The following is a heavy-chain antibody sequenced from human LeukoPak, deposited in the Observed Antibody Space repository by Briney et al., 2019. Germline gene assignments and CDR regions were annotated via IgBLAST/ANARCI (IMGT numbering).Heavy chain of an antibody. Sequence: GGSLRLSCAGSGFSISNYGMNWVRQAPGKGLEWLSYIRSDSSTKYYADSVEGRFTISRDNAQNSLYLQMNSLRDEDTAVYYCARDGHPGQDYYYGMDVWGQGTTVTVFS. CDR2: IRSDSSTK. D-gene: IGHD1-1*01. CDR1: GFSISNYG. V-gene: IGHV3-48*02. CDR3: ARDGHPGQDYYYGMDV. J-gene: IGHJ6*02.